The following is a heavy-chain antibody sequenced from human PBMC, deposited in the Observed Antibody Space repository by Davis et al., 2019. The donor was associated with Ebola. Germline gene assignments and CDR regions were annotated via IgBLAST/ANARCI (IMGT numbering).Heavy chain of an antibody. CDR1: GFTFSSYA. J-gene: IGHJ4*02. CDR3: ARELYSGYDFGFGY. CDR2: ISYNGSNK. Sequence: GESLKISCAASGFTFSSYAMHWVRQAPGKGLEWVAVISYNGSNKYYADSVKGRFTISRDNSKNTLYLQMNSLRAEDTAVYYCARELYSGYDFGFGYWGQGTLVTVSS. V-gene: IGHV3-30-3*01. D-gene: IGHD5-12*01.